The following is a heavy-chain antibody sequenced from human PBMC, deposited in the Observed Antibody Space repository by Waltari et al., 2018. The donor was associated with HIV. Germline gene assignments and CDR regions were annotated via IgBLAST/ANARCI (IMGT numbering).Heavy chain of an antibody. J-gene: IGHJ6*02. V-gene: IGHV1-2*02. Sequence: QVQLVQSGAEVKKPGASVKVSCKASGYTFTGYYMHWGRQAPGQGLEWMGGINPNRGGTNYAQKCQGRVTMTSDTSISTAYMELSRLRSDDTAVYYCARDRARTTDYYYYGMDVWGQGTTVTVSS. CDR1: GYTFTGYY. CDR3: ARDRARTTDYYYYGMDV. CDR2: INPNRGGT. D-gene: IGHD1-7*01.